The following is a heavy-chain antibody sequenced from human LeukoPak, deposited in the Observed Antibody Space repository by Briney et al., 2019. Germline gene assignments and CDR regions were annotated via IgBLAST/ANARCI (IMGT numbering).Heavy chain of an antibody. Sequence: PSETLSLTCTVSGGSITSTNYYWSWIRQPPGKGLEWIGHISNSGGINYNPSLKSRVTMSVETSKNQIFLRLTSVTAADTAVYYCARLSGSPWYWGQGTLVTVSS. CDR2: ISNSGGI. V-gene: IGHV4-61*01. D-gene: IGHD1-26*01. J-gene: IGHJ4*02. CDR3: ARLSGSPWY. CDR1: GGSITSTNYY.